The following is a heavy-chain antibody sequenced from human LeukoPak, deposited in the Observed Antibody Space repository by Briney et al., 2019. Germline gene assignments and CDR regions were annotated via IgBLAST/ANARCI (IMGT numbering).Heavy chain of an antibody. CDR3: AKTCNDFWSGPSYYGMDV. Sequence: PGGSLRLSCAASGFTFSSYSMNWVRQAPGKGLEWVSSISSSSSYIYYADSVKGRFTISRDNAKNSLYLQMNSLRAEDTALYYCAKTCNDFWSGPSYYGMDVWGQGTTVTVSS. D-gene: IGHD3-3*01. CDR1: GFTFSSYS. CDR2: ISSSSSYI. V-gene: IGHV3-21*04. J-gene: IGHJ6*02.